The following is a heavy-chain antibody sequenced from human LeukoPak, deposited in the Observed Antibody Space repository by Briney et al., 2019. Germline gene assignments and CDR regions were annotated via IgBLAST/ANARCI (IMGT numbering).Heavy chain of an antibody. CDR1: GYTFTGYY. V-gene: IGHV1-2*02. Sequence: ASVTVSCKASGYTFTGYYMHWVRQAPGQGLEWMAWINPNSGGTNYAQKFQGRVTMTRDTSISTAYMELSRLRSDDTAVYYCARGVLRYFDWLLSPEPNWFDPWGQGTLVTVSS. CDR2: INPNSGGT. J-gene: IGHJ5*02. CDR3: ARGVLRYFDWLLSPEPNWFDP. D-gene: IGHD3-9*01.